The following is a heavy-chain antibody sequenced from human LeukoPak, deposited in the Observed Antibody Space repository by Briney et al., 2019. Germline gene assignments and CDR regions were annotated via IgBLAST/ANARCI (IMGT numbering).Heavy chain of an antibody. V-gene: IGHV4-59*08. CDR1: GGSISSYY. D-gene: IGHD3-3*01. CDR3: ARQTFTIFGVVYYYYMDV. Sequence: SETLSLTCTVSGGSISSYYWSWIRQPPGKGLEWIGYIYYSGSTNYNPSLKSRVTISVDTSKNQFSLKLSPVTAADTAVYYCARQTFTIFGVVYYYYMDVWGKGTTVTVSS. CDR2: IYYSGST. J-gene: IGHJ6*03.